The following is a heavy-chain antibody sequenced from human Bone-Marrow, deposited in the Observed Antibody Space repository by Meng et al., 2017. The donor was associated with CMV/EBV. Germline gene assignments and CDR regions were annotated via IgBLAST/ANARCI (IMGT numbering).Heavy chain of an antibody. CDR3: ARGAVLRFLEGLHYYYYYGMDV. D-gene: IGHD3-3*01. Sequence: ASVKVSCKASGYTFTGYYMHWVRQAPGQGLEWMGWINPNSGGTNYAQKFQGRVTMTRDTSISTAYMELSRLRSGDTAVYYCARGAVLRFLEGLHYYYYYGMDVWGQGTTVTVSS. V-gene: IGHV1-2*02. J-gene: IGHJ6*02. CDR1: GYTFTGYY. CDR2: INPNSGGT.